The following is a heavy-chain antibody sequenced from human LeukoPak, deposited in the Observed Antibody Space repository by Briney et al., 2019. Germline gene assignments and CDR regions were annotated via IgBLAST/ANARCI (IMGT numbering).Heavy chain of an antibody. CDR2: ISYSGST. D-gene: IGHD6-19*01. CDR3: ARGKQAVAGVVDY. CDR1: GGSINSYY. V-gene: IGHV4-59*01. J-gene: IGHJ4*02. Sequence: PSETLSLTCIVSGGSINSYYWSWIRQPPGKGLEWIGYISYSGSTNYNPSLKSRVTISVDTSKNQFSLKLSSVTAADTAVYYCARGKQAVAGVVDYWGQGTLVTVSS.